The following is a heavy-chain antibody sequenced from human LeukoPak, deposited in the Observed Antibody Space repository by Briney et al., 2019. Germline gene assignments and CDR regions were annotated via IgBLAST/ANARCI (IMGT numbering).Heavy chain of an antibody. Sequence: PGGSLRLSCAASGFTFSSHAMYRVRQAPGKGLEWVAGIFGSGGSPHYADSVKGRFTISRDNPRNTVYLQINSLRDEDTAVYYCGKTTVGYSSGQKPAWPVDYWGQGTLVTVSS. CDR3: GKTTVGYSSGQKPAWPVDY. D-gene: IGHD5-18*01. CDR1: GFTFSSHA. V-gene: IGHV3-23*01. CDR2: IFGSGGSP. J-gene: IGHJ4*02.